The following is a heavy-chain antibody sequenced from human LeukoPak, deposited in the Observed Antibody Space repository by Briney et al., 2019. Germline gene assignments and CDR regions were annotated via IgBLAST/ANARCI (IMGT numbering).Heavy chain of an antibody. CDR2: INHSGST. V-gene: IGHV4-34*01. J-gene: IGHJ6*03. CDR3: ARGRGGPYGSGSSLYYYYMDV. CDR1: GGSFSGYY. Sequence: PSETLSLTCAVYGGSFSGYYWSWIRQPPGKGLEWIGEINHSGSTNYNPSLKSRVTISVDTSKNQFSLKLSSVTAADTAVYYRARGRGGPYGSGSSLYYYYMDVWGKGTTVTVSS. D-gene: IGHD3-10*01.